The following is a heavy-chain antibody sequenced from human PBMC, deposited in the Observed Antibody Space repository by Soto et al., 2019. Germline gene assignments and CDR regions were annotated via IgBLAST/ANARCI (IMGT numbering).Heavy chain of an antibody. V-gene: IGHV3-21*01. CDR2: ISSSSSYI. CDR3: ARGSRELLVYVDYGMEW. CDR1: GFTFSSYS. D-gene: IGHD4-17*01. Sequence: GGSLRLSCAASGFTFSSYSMNWVRQAPGKGLEWVSSISSSSSYIYYADSVKGRFTISRDKAKNSLYLQMNSLRAEDTAVYYCARGSRELLVYVDYGMEWWGQGTLVTVSS. J-gene: IGHJ4*02.